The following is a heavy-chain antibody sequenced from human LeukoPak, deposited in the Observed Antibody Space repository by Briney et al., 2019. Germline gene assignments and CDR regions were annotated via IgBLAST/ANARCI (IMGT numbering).Heavy chain of an antibody. CDR2: IYYSGST. D-gene: IGHD3-3*01. CDR1: GGSISSSSYY. V-gene: IGHV4-39*01. J-gene: IGHJ5*02. Sequence: SETLSLTCTVSGGSISSSSYYWGWIRQPPGKGLEWIGSIYYSGSTYYNPSLKSRVTISVDTSKNQFSLKLSSVTAADTAVYYCARQFLPPSTIFGVVPPGDWFDPWGQGTLVTVSS. CDR3: ARQFLPPSTIFGVVPPGDWFDP.